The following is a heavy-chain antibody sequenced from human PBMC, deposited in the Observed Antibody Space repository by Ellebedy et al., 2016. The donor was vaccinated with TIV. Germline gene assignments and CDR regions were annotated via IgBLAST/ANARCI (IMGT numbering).Heavy chain of an antibody. CDR3: ARDRYIKRIAWFDP. J-gene: IGHJ5*02. CDR1: GYTFTSYG. D-gene: IGHD2-2*02. CDR2: ISGYNGNT. V-gene: IGHV1-18*04. Sequence: AASVKVSCKASGYTFTSYGISWVRQAPGQGLEWMGWISGYNGNTNYAQKLQGRVTITTDTSTSTAYMELRSLRSDDTAGYYCARDRYIKRIAWFDPWGQGTLVTVSS.